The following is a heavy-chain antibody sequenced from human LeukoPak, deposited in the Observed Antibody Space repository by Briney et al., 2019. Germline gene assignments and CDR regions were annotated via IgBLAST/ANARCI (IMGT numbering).Heavy chain of an antibody. Sequence: GESLKISCKGSGYSFTSYWIGWVRQMPGKGLEWMGIIYPGDSDTRYSPSFQGRVTISADKSISTAYLQWSSLKASDTAMYYCARRDYYDSRGDAFDIWGQGTMVTVSS. J-gene: IGHJ3*02. CDR3: ARRDYYDSRGDAFDI. D-gene: IGHD3-22*01. CDR2: IYPGDSDT. V-gene: IGHV5-51*01. CDR1: GYSFTSYW.